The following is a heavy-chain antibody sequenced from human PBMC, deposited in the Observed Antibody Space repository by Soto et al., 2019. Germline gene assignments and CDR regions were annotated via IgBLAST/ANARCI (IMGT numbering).Heavy chain of an antibody. CDR2: INAGNGNT. Sequence: ASVKVSCKASGYTFTSYAMHWVRQAPGQRLEWMGWINAGNGNTKYSQKFQGRVTITRDTSASTAYMELSSLRSEDTAVYYCARVKGTIDSGYYNWFDPWGQGTLVTVSS. D-gene: IGHD3-22*01. CDR3: ARVKGTIDSGYYNWFDP. CDR1: GYTFTSYA. V-gene: IGHV1-3*01. J-gene: IGHJ5*02.